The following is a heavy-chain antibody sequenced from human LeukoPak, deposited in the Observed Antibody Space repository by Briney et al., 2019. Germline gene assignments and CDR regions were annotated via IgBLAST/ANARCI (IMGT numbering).Heavy chain of an antibody. V-gene: IGHV3-7*03. J-gene: IGHJ4*02. D-gene: IGHD6-13*01. CDR3: ARAGGYSSSWYRQVRYFDY. CDR1: GFTFSSYA. CDR2: IKQDGSEE. Sequence: PGGSLRLSCAASGFTFSSYAMSWVRQAPGKGLEWVANIKQDGSEEYYVDSVKGRFTISRDNAKNSLYLQMNSLRAEDTAVYYCARAGGYSSSWYRQVRYFDYWGQGTLVTVSS.